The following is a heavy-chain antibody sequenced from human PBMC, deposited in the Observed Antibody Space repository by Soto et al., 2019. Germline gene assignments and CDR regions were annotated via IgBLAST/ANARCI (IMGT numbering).Heavy chain of an antibody. V-gene: IGHV1-18*01. CDR2: ISAYNVNT. D-gene: IGHD6-19*01. Sequence: ASVRVSCNASGYPFTSYGISWVRQAPGQGLEWMGWISAYNVNTNYAQKLQGRVTLTPDTPTSTAYMELRSVRSDATAVYYCAREVIAVAAFDIWGQGTMVT. CDR1: GYPFTSYG. J-gene: IGHJ3*02. CDR3: AREVIAVAAFDI.